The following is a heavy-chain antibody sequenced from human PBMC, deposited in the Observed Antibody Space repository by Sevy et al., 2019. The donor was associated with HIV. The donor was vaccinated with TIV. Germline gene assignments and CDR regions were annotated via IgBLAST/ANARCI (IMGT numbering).Heavy chain of an antibody. CDR3: AKDRRQLWVQIGY. J-gene: IGHJ4*02. CDR1: GFTFSSYG. D-gene: IGHD5-18*01. CDR2: ISYDGSNK. V-gene: IGHV3-30*18. Sequence: GGSLRLSCAASGFTFSSYGMHWVRQAPGKGLEWVAVISYDGSNKYYADSVKGRFTISRDNSKNTLYLQMNSLRAEDMAVYYCAKDRRQLWVQIGYRGQGTLVTVSS.